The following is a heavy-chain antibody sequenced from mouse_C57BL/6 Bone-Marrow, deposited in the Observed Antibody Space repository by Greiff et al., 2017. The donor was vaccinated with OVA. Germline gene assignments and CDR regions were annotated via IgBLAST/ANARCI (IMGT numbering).Heavy chain of an antibody. V-gene: IGHV1-22*01. CDR1: GYTFTDYN. Sequence: EVKLMESGPELVKPGASVKMSCKASGYTFTDYNMHWVKQSHGKSLEWIGYINPNNGGTSYNQKFKGKATLTVNKSSSTACMELRSLTSEDSAVYYCAREGGWLPLYYFDYWGQGTTLTVSS. J-gene: IGHJ2*01. CDR2: INPNNGGT. CDR3: AREGGWLPLYYFDY. D-gene: IGHD2-2*01.